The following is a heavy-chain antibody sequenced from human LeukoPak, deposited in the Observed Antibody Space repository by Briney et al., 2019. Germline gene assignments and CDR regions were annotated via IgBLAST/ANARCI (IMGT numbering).Heavy chain of an antibody. V-gene: IGHV3-23*01. D-gene: IGHD3-9*01. CDR2: ISGSGGST. J-gene: IGHJ4*02. Sequence: PGGSLRLSCAASGFTFSNYGMSWVRQAPGKGLEWVSAISGSGGSTYYADSVKGRFTISRDNSKNTLYLQMNSLRAEDTAVYYCAKFGVLRYFSQWGQGTLVTVSS. CDR1: GFTFSNYG. CDR3: AKFGVLRYFSQ.